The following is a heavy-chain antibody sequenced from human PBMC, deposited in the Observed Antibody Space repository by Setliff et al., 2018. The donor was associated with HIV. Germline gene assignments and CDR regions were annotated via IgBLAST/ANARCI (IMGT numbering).Heavy chain of an antibody. CDR3: ARTNYLWFGELYWFDP. CDR2: INYSGST. CDR1: GYSISSGYY. D-gene: IGHD3-10*01. Sequence: PSETLSLTCGVSGYSISSGYYWNWIRQPPGKGLEWIGEINYSGSTNYKPSLKRRVTISVDTSKNQFSLKLSSVTAADTAVYYCARTNYLWFGELYWFDPWGQGTLVTVSS. J-gene: IGHJ5*02. V-gene: IGHV4-38-2*01.